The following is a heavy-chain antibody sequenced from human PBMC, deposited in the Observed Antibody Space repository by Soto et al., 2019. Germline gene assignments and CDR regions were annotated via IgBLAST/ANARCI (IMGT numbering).Heavy chain of an antibody. CDR1: GFTFTSST. V-gene: IGHV1-58*01. CDR2: IVVGSGNT. CDR3: AAVPQQWLEYDF. J-gene: IGHJ4*02. D-gene: IGHD6-19*01. Sequence: PSVKLSCNASGFTFTSSTVQWVRQARGQRLEGIGWIVVGSGNTNYAEKFQERVTLTRDMSKSTASMELSSRRCEDTAVYYWAAVPQQWLEYDFWGQGTLVSVS.